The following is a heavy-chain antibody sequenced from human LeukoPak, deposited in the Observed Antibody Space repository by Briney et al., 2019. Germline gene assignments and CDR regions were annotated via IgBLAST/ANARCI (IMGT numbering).Heavy chain of an antibody. CDR2: INHSGST. Sequence: PSETLSLTCAVYGGSFSGYYWSWIRQPPGKGLEWIGEINHSGSTNYNPSLKSRATISVDTSKNQFSLKLSSVTAADTAVYYCARGRYCSSTSCWNYYYYGMDVWGKGTTVTVSS. CDR3: ARGRYCSSTSCWNYYYYGMDV. CDR1: GGSFSGYY. D-gene: IGHD2-2*01. J-gene: IGHJ6*04. V-gene: IGHV4-34*01.